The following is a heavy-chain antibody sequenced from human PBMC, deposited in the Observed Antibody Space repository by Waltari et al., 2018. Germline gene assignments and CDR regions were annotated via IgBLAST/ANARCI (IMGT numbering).Heavy chain of an antibody. CDR3: ARLEVGDSSDDY. CDR1: GFTFSSYSMN. Sequence: VQLVESGGGLVKPGGSLRLSCAASGFTFSSYSMNWVRQAPGKGLEWIGSIYYSGSTYYNPSLKSRVTISVDTSKNQFSLKLSSVTAADTAVYYCARLEVGDSSDDYWGQGTLVTVSS. D-gene: IGHD3-22*01. J-gene: IGHJ4*02. CDR2: IYYSGST. V-gene: IGHV4-59*05.